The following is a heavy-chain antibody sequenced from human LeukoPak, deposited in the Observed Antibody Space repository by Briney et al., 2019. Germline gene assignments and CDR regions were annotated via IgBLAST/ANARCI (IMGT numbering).Heavy chain of an antibody. CDR1: GYSLTQLS. J-gene: IGHJ4*02. CDR2: FDPVDGET. CDR3: AILLEDYAFSTGSAKDY. D-gene: IGHD3-3*01. V-gene: IGHV1-24*01. Sequence: ASVKVSCKVSGYSLTQLSMHWVRQGIGRGLEWMGGFDPVDGETIYAQKFQGRVTMTENTSTDTAYMKLSSLRSDDTAVYYCAILLEDYAFSTGSAKDYWGQGTLVTVSS.